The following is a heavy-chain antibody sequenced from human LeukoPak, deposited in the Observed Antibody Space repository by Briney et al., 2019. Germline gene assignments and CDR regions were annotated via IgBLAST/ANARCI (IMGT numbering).Heavy chain of an antibody. CDR3: TTDVYGSGKFL. D-gene: IGHD3-10*01. Sequence: PGRSLRLSCAASGFTFSSYGMHWVRQAPGKGLEWVAVIWYDGSNKYYADSVKGRFTISRDNSKNTLYLQMNSLRAEDTAVYYCTTDVYGSGKFLWGQGTLVTVSS. J-gene: IGHJ4*02. CDR2: IWYDGSNK. V-gene: IGHV3-33*01. CDR1: GFTFSSYG.